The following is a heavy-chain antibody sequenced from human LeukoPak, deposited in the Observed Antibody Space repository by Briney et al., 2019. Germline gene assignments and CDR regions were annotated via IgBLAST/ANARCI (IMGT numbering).Heavy chain of an antibody. CDR1: GGSISTYY. CDR3: VRRLSRYFDDQ. Sequence: SETLSLTCTVSGGSISTYYWSWTRQPPGKGLEWLGYIYYSGSTNYNPSLKSRVTISVDTSKNQFSLNLTSVTAADTAMYYCVRRLSRYFDDQWGQGTLVTVSS. D-gene: IGHD3-9*01. CDR2: IYYSGST. J-gene: IGHJ5*02. V-gene: IGHV4-59*12.